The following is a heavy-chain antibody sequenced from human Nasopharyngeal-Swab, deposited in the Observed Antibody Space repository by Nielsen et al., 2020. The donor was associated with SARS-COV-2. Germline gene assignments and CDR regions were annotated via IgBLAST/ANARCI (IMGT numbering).Heavy chain of an antibody. J-gene: IGHJ6*02. CDR1: GGSISSSSYY. Sequence: SETLSLTCTVSGGSISSSSYYWGWIRQPPGKGLEWIGSIYYSGSTNYNPSLKSRVTISVDTSKNQFSLKLSSVTAADTAVYYCARDPGGRWLQLPNIYYYYGMDVWGQGTTVTVSS. D-gene: IGHD5-24*01. V-gene: IGHV4-39*07. CDR3: ARDPGGRWLQLPNIYYYYGMDV. CDR2: IYYSGST.